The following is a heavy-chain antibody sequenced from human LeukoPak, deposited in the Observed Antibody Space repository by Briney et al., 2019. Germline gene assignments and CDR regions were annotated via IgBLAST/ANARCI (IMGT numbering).Heavy chain of an antibody. CDR2: IYYSGST. J-gene: IGHJ6*02. Sequence: PSETLSLTCTVSGGSISSYYWSWIRQSPGKGLEWIGYIYYSGSTNYNPSLKSRVTISVDTSKNQFSLKLSSVTAADTAVYYCARHPPQDGMGVWGQGTTVTVSS. CDR1: GGSISSYY. V-gene: IGHV4-59*01. CDR3: ARHPPQDGMGV.